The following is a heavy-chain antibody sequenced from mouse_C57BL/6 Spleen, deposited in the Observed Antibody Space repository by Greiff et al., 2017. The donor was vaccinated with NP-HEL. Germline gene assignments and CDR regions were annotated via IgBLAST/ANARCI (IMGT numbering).Heavy chain of an antibody. CDR1: GYAFSSSW. J-gene: IGHJ3*01. D-gene: IGHD2-4*01. V-gene: IGHV1-82*01. CDR2: IYPGDGDT. Sequence: QVQLQQSGPERGKPGASVKISCKASGYAFSSSWMNWVKQRPGKGLEWIGRIYPGDGDTNYNGKFKGKATLTADKSSSTAYMQLSSLTSEDSAVYFCAGIYYDYDGGFAYWGQGTLVTVSA. CDR3: AGIYYDYDGGFAY.